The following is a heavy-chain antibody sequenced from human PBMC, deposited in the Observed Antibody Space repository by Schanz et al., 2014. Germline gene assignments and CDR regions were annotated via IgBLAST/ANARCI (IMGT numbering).Heavy chain of an antibody. CDR3: AKSLESCPGGRCSRGYFDY. CDR2: ISDSGDTA. CDR1: GFTFTNYA. D-gene: IGHD2-8*02. J-gene: IGHJ4*02. V-gene: IGHV3-23*01. Sequence: EVQLLESGGGLVQPGGSLRLSCAASGFTFTNYAMSWVRQAPGKGLEWVSLISDSGDTAYYADSVKGRFTISRDNFKGALYLQMSSLRAEDTAVYYCAKSLESCPGGRCSRGYFDYWGQGTLVTDSS.